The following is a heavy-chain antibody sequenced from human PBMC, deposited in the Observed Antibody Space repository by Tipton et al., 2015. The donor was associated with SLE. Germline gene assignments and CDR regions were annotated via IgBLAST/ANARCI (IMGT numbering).Heavy chain of an antibody. V-gene: IGHV4-59*12. CDR3: ARGRYCSSTSCSYYFDY. J-gene: IGHJ4*02. Sequence: TLSLTCTVSGGSISSYYWSWIRQPPGKGLEWIGYINHSGSTNYNPSLKSRVTISIDTSKNQFSLKVSSVTAADTAVYYCARGRYCSSTSCSYYFDYWGQGTLVTVSS. D-gene: IGHD2-2*01. CDR1: GGSISSYY. CDR2: INHSGST.